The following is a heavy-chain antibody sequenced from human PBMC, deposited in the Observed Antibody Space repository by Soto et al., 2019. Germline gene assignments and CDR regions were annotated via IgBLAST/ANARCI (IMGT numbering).Heavy chain of an antibody. CDR1: GFTFSSYA. CDR3: ARDRSSSWLYYYYYGMDV. V-gene: IGHV3-30-3*01. Sequence: PGGSLRLSCAASGFTFSSYAMHWVRQAPGKGLEWVAVISYDGSNKYYADSVKGRFTNSRDNSKNTLYQQKNSQRAEDTAVYYCARDRSSSWLYYYYYGMDVWGQGTTVTVSS. J-gene: IGHJ6*02. CDR2: ISYDGSNK. D-gene: IGHD6-13*01.